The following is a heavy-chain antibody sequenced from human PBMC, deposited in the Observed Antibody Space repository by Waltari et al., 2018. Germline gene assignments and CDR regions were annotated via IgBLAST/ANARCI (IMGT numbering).Heavy chain of an antibody. Sequence: QVQLQQWGAGLLKPSETLSLTCAVYGGSFSGYYWSWTRQPPGKGLEWIGEINHSGSTNYNPSLKSRVTISVDTSKNQFSLKLSSVTAADTAVYYCARGGGGLAAPFYWGQGTLVTVSS. D-gene: IGHD6-6*01. V-gene: IGHV4-34*01. CDR1: GGSFSGYY. CDR3: ARGGGGLAAPFY. J-gene: IGHJ4*02. CDR2: INHSGST.